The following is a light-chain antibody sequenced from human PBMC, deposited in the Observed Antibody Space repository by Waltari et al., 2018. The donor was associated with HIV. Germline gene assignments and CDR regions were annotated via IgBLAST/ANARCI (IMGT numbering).Light chain of an antibody. Sequence: QSVLTQPTSVSGAPGQRVPISCTGSSSNIGAGQDVHWHQQLHGTAPKLLIYGISNRPSGVPDRFSGSKSGTSASLAITGLQAEDEADYYCQSYDSSLSGSKVFGGGTKLTVL. CDR3: QSYDSSLSGSKV. V-gene: IGLV1-40*01. J-gene: IGLJ3*02. CDR2: GIS. CDR1: SSNIGAGQD.